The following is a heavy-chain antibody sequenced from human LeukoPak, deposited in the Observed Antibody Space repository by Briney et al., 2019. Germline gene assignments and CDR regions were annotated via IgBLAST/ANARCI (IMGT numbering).Heavy chain of an antibody. CDR1: GGSISSNY. D-gene: IGHD6-19*01. Sequence: SETLSLTCTVSGGSISSNYWSWSRHPAPQGQEWNGRIYTSGSTNSNPSPKSRVSRSVDTSKHQFSLKLSSVSAADTAVYYCARDNLYSSGWWGIDYWGQGTLVTVSS. CDR2: IYTSGST. V-gene: IGHV4-4*07. CDR3: ARDNLYSSGWWGIDY. J-gene: IGHJ4*02.